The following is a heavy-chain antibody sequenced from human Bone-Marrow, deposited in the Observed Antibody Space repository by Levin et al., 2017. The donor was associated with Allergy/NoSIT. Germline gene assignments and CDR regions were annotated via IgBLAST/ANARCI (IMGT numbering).Heavy chain of an antibody. Sequence: GESLKISCAASGFTFSGSAVHWVRQASGKGLEWVGRIRNKANTYATEYAASVKGRFSISRDDSKNTAYLQMNSLKTEDTAVYYCTDRSGRKFGYWGQGTLVTVFS. V-gene: IGHV3-73*01. J-gene: IGHJ4*02. D-gene: IGHD1-14*01. CDR2: IRNKANTYAT. CDR1: GFTFSGSA. CDR3: TDRSGRKFGY.